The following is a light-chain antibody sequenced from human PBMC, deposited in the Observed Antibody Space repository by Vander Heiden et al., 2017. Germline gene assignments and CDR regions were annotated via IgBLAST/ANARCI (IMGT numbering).Light chain of an antibody. CDR3: QQYYNIPRT. CDR1: QSVLSSSNNKNY. Sequence: DIVMTQSPDSLAVSLGERATINCKSSQSVLSSSNNKNYLTWFQQKPGQPPKLLIYWASTREFGVPDRFSGSGSGTDFTLTISSLQAEDVAVYYCQQYYNIPRTFGQGTKVEIK. J-gene: IGKJ1*01. V-gene: IGKV4-1*01. CDR2: WAS.